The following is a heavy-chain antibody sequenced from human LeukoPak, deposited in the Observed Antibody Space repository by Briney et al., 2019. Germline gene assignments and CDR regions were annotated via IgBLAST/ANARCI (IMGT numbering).Heavy chain of an antibody. D-gene: IGHD6-13*01. V-gene: IGHV1-2*02. J-gene: IGHJ4*02. CDR1: GYTFTGYY. Sequence: ASVKVSCKASGYTFTGYYMHWVRQAPGQGLEYMGWINPNTGGTNYAQKFQGRVTMSRDTSISTAYMELSRLRSDDTAVYYCAMIIAAVYWGQGTLVTVSS. CDR2: INPNTGGT. CDR3: AMIIAAVY.